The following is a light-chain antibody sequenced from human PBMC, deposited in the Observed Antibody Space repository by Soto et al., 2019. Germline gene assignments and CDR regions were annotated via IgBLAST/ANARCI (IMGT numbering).Light chain of an antibody. V-gene: IGKV1-5*01. CDR1: QTISNW. CDR3: QQYTNTNNPWM. CDR2: DAA. Sequence: DIQVTQSPPTLSASVGDRVTITCRASQTISNWMAWYQQKPRKAPKLLVYDAATLQSGVASRFSGSGSGTEFTLIISGLQPDDSATYYCQQYTNTNNPWMFGQGTKVDIK. J-gene: IGKJ1*01.